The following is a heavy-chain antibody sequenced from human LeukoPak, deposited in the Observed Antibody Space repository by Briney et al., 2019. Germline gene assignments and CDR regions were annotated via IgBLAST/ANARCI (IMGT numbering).Heavy chain of an antibody. D-gene: IGHD5-18*01. Sequence: GGSLRLSCAASGFTFSNYTMHWVRQAPGKGLEYVSAITSDGGRTFYANSVKGRFTISRDNSKNTLYLQMGSLRPEDMAVYFCARRGYPYAYDYWGQGTLVTVSS. CDR3: ARRGYPYAYDY. CDR1: GFTFSNYT. CDR2: ITSDGGRT. V-gene: IGHV3-64*01. J-gene: IGHJ4*02.